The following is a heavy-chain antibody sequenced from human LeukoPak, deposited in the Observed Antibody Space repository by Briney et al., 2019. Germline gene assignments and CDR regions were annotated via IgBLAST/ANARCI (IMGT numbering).Heavy chain of an antibody. CDR3: ARGRHYYDSSDYYYEGDGFDI. Sequence: SVKVSCKASGGTFSSYAISWVRQAPGQGLEWMGGIIPIFGTANYAQKFQGRVTITADESTSTAYMELSNLRSEDTAVYYCARGRHYYDSSDYYYEGDGFDIWGQGTMVTVSS. D-gene: IGHD3-22*01. J-gene: IGHJ3*02. CDR2: IIPIFGTA. CDR1: GGTFSSYA. V-gene: IGHV1-69*13.